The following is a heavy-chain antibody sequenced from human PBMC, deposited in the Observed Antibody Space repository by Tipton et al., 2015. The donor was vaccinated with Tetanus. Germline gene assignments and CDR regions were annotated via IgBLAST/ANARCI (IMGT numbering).Heavy chain of an antibody. D-gene: IGHD4-17*01. CDR2: ISGSGGST. CDR3: AKSDPHDYGITYYFDY. CDR1: GFTFSSYA. J-gene: IGHJ4*02. V-gene: IGHV3-23*01. Sequence: SLRLSCATSGFTFSSYAMSWVRQAPGKGLEWVSAISGSGGSTYYADSVKGRFTISRDNSKNTLYLQMNSLRAEDTAVYYCAKSDPHDYGITYYFDYWGQGTLVTVSS.